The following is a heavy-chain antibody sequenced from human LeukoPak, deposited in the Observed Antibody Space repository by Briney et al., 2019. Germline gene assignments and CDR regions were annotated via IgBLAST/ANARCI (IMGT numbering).Heavy chain of an antibody. J-gene: IGHJ4*02. CDR1: GGSFSGYY. D-gene: IGHD1-26*01. CDR3: ARGEVGATFDY. V-gene: IGHV4-34*01. CDR2: INHSGST. Sequence: SETLSLTCAVYGGSFSGYYWSWIRQPPGKGLEWIGEINHSGSTNYNPSLKSRVTISVDTSKNQFSLKLSSVTAADTAVYYCARGEVGATFDYWGQGTLVTVSS.